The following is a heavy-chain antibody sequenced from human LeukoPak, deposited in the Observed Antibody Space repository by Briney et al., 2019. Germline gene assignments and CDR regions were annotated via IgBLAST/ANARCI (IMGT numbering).Heavy chain of an antibody. V-gene: IGHV3-7*01. J-gene: IGHJ4*02. CDR1: GFTFSNYW. Sequence: GGSLRLSCAASGFTFSNYWMSWVRQAPGKGLEFMANIKEAGSEKYYVDSVKGRFTISRDNDKNLVHLQMNSLRAEDTAVYYCARLGTKYFDYWGQGTLVTVSS. D-gene: IGHD1-7*01. CDR3: ARLGTKYFDY. CDR2: IKEAGSEK.